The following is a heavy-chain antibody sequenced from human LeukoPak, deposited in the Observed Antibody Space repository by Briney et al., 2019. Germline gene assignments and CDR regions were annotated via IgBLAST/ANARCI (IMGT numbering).Heavy chain of an antibody. D-gene: IGHD6-13*01. CDR2: ISSSGSSI. Sequence: GGSRRLSCAASGLTFSDYYMSWIRQAPGKGLEWVSYISSSGSSIFYADSVKGRFTISRDNAKNSLYLQMNSLRAEDTAVYYCARRPYSSSWYYFDYWGQGTLVTVSS. CDR1: GLTFSDYY. V-gene: IGHV3-11*04. CDR3: ARRPYSSSWYYFDY. J-gene: IGHJ4*02.